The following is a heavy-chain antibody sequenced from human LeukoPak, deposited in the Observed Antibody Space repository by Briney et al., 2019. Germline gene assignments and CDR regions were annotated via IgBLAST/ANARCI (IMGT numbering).Heavy chain of an antibody. V-gene: IGHV1-24*01. CDR1: GYTLTELS. Sequence: ASVKVSCKVSGYTLTELSMHWVRQAPGKGLEWMGGFDPEDGETIYAQKFQGRVTITADESTSTAYMELSSLRSEDTAVYYCASMTTVNWGGYYYMDVWGKGTTVTISS. CDR3: ASMTTVNWGGYYYMDV. CDR2: FDPEDGET. D-gene: IGHD4-17*01. J-gene: IGHJ6*03.